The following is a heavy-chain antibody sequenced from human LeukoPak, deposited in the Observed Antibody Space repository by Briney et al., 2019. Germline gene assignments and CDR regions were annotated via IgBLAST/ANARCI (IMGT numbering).Heavy chain of an antibody. Sequence: GGSLRLSCAASGFTFSNAWMSWVRQAPGKGLEWAGRIKSKTDGGTTDYAAPVKGRFTISRDDSKNTLYLQMSSLKTEDTAVYYCTTYHSGYRYYFDYWGQGTLVTVSS. CDR2: IKSKTDGGTT. CDR1: GFTFSNAW. V-gene: IGHV3-15*01. CDR3: TTYHSGYRYYFDY. J-gene: IGHJ4*02. D-gene: IGHD5-12*01.